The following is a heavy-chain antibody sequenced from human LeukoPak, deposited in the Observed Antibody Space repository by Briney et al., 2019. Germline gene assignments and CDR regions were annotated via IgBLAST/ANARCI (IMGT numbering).Heavy chain of an antibody. CDR2: IYYDGST. CDR3: ARGIYDFWSGYFYHDAFDI. D-gene: IGHD3-3*01. V-gene: IGHV4-39*01. J-gene: IGHJ3*02. Sequence: SETLSLTCTVSGGSISSSLYYWGWIRQPPGKGLEWIGNIYYDGSTYYNPSLKSRVTISVDTSKNQFSLKLSSVTAADTAVYYCARGIYDFWSGYFYHDAFDIWGQGTMVTVSS. CDR1: GGSISSSLYY.